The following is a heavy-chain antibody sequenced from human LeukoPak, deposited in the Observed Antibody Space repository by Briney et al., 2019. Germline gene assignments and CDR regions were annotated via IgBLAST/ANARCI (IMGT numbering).Heavy chain of an antibody. CDR1: GYTFTSYG. V-gene: IGHV1-18*01. CDR3: ARVEAGAGTHDS. D-gene: IGHD6-25*01. CDR2: ISAYNGNT. J-gene: IGHJ4*02. Sequence: ASVKVSCKASGYTFTSYGISWVRQAPGQGLEWMGWISAYNGNTNYAQKLQGRVTMTTDTSTGTAYMELRSLRSDDTAVYYCARVEAGAGTHDSWGQGTLVTVSS.